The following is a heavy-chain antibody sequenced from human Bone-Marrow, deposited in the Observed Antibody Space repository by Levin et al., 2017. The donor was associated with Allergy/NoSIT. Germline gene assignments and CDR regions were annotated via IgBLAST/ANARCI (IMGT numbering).Heavy chain of an antibody. V-gene: IGHV3-30*03. J-gene: IGHJ5*02. CDR3: ARGLEYSGLP. Sequence: GESLKISCAASGFSFRSYGMHWVRQAPGKGLEWVGLISYDGDFTFYGDSVKGRFTISRDNAKNSLFLQMNSLTAADTAVYYCARGLEYSGLPWGQGTLVTVSS. D-gene: IGHD5-12*01. CDR1: GFSFRSYG. CDR2: ISYDGDFT.